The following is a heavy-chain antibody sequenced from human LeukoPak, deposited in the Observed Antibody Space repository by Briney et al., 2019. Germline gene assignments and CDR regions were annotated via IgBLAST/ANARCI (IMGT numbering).Heavy chain of an antibody. Sequence: TGGSLRLSCAASGFTFSSYWMHWVRQAPGKGLVWVSRINSDGSSTSYADSVKGRFTISRDNAKNTPYLQMNSLRAEDTAVYYCARGGSYDFWSGYFTGYYMDVWGKGTTVTVSS. CDR1: GFTFSSYW. V-gene: IGHV3-74*01. D-gene: IGHD3-3*01. J-gene: IGHJ6*03. CDR3: ARGGSYDFWSGYFTGYYMDV. CDR2: INSDGSST.